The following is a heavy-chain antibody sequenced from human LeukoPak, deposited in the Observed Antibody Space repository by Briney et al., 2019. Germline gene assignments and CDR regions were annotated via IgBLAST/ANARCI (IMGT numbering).Heavy chain of an antibody. J-gene: IGHJ4*02. CDR1: GGSITSGGYY. V-gene: IGHV4-30-2*01. Sequence: SETLSLTCTVSGGSITSGGYYWSWFRQPPGKGPEWIGYTFYRGTTYYNPSLKSRVTISLDRSKNQFSLNVSSVTAADTAVYYCARGPFGFLDYWGQGTLVTVSS. CDR3: ARGPFGFLDY. CDR2: TFYRGTT. D-gene: IGHD3-10*01.